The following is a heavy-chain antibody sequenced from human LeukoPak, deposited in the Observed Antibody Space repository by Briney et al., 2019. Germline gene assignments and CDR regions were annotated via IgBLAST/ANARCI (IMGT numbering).Heavy chain of an antibody. D-gene: IGHD3-10*01. J-gene: IGHJ6*02. CDR2: IKQDGSEK. CDR3: ARGNYGSGSYYIYYYYGMDV. CDR1: GFTFSSYW. V-gene: IGHV3-7*01. Sequence: PGGSLRLSCAASGFTFSSYWMSWVRQAPGKGLEWVANIKQDGSEKYYVDSVKGRFTISRDNAKNSLYLQMNSLRAEDTAVYYCARGNYGSGSYYIYYYYGMDVRGQGTTVTVSS.